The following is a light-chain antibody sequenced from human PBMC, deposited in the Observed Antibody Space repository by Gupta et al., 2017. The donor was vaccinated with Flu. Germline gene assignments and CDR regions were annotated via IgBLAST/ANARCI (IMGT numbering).Light chain of an antibody. CDR2: SNN. CDR3: SAWDSSLNEAV. CDR1: SNNVGNQG. V-gene: IGLV10-54*04. J-gene: IGLJ3*02. Sequence: TATLTCTGNSNNVGNQGATWLQQHPGHPPKVLAYSNNKRTSGISERFSGSRSGNTASLAISGLQPEDEADYYCSAWDSSLNEAVFGGGTKVTVL.